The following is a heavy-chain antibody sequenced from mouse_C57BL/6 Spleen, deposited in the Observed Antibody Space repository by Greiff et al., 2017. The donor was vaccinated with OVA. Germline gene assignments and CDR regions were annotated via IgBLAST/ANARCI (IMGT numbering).Heavy chain of an antibody. V-gene: IGHV1-15*01. Sequence: VQLKESGAELVRPGASVTLSCKASGYTFTDYEMHWVKQTPVHGLEWIGAIDPETGGTAYNQKFKGKAILTADKSSSTAYMELRSLTSEDSAVYYCTRGYDVYFLFAYWGQGTLVTVSA. D-gene: IGHD2-3*01. CDR3: TRGYDVYFLFAY. CDR1: GYTFTDYE. CDR2: IDPETGGT. J-gene: IGHJ3*01.